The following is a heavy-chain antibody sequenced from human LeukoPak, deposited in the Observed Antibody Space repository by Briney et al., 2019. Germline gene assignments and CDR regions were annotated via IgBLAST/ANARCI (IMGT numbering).Heavy chain of an antibody. J-gene: IGHJ4*02. Sequence: PGGSLRLSCAASGFTVSSNYMSWVRQAPGKGLEWVSVIYSGGSTYYADSVKGRFTISRDNSKNTLYLQMNSLRAEDTAVYYCARERRYSSSLRSYTFDYWGQGTLVTVSS. CDR2: IYSGGST. D-gene: IGHD6-13*01. CDR3: ARERRYSSSLRSYTFDY. CDR1: GFTVSSNY. V-gene: IGHV3-53*01.